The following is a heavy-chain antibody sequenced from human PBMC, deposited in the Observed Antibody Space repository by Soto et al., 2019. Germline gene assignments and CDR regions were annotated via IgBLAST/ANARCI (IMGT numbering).Heavy chain of an antibody. D-gene: IGHD1-26*01. CDR3: AKTIEWELLGGPDY. CDR1: GFTFSSYG. J-gene: IGHJ4*02. Sequence: GGSLRLSCAASGFTFSSYGMHWVRQAPGKGLEWVAVISYDGSSKYYADSVKGRFTISRDNSKNTLYLQMNSLRTEDTAVYYCAKTIEWELLGGPDYWGQGTLVTVSS. V-gene: IGHV3-30*18. CDR2: ISYDGSSK.